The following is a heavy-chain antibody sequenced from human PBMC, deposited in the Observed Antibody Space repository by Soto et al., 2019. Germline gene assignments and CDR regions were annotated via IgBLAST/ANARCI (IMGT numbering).Heavy chain of an antibody. CDR1: GFTFSSYA. Sequence: EVQLLESGGGLVQPGGSLRLSCAASGFTFSSYAMNWVRQAPGKGLEWVSSITGTGGSTYHADSVKCRFTISRDNSKDTLYRQMSGLRAEATAVYYCAIDQSQSVVAAFSEFDLWGRGTLVTVSS. V-gene: IGHV3-23*01. CDR3: AIDQSQSVVAAFSEFDL. CDR2: ITGTGGST. D-gene: IGHD2-21*01. J-gene: IGHJ2*01.